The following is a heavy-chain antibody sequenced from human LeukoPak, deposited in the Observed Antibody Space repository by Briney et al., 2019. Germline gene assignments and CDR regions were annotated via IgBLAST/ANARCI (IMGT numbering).Heavy chain of an antibody. Sequence: SETLSLTCTVSGGSICAYYWSWIRQPPGKELEWIGNIYFSGSTKYNPSLKSRVTISVDTSKNQFSLELNSVTAADTAVYYCARGGGSYDYWGQGTLVTVSS. D-gene: IGHD2-15*01. CDR2: IYFSGST. J-gene: IGHJ4*02. V-gene: IGHV4-59*01. CDR1: GGSICAYY. CDR3: ARGGGSYDY.